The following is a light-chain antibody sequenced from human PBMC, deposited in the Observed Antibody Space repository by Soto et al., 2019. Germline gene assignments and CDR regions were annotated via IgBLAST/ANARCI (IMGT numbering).Light chain of an antibody. J-gene: IGLJ1*01. CDR2: EVS. V-gene: IGLV2-14*01. Sequence: QSALTQPASVSGSPGQSITISCTGTSSDVGAYNYVSWYQQHPDKAPKLIIFEVSNRPSGVSNRFSGSKSGNTASLTIAGLQAEDEADYHCSSYTTGSTLYVFGGGTKVTVL. CDR3: SSYTTGSTLYV. CDR1: SSDVGAYNY.